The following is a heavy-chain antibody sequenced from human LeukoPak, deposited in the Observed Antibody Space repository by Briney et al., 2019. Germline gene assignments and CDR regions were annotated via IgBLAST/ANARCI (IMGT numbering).Heavy chain of an antibody. CDR1: GTTLSNYA. V-gene: IGHV3-23*01. J-gene: IGHJ4*02. CDR2: ISESGGST. Sequence: PGGSLRLSCVVSGTTLSNYAMSWVRQAPGKGLEWVSGISESGGSTKYADSVKGRFTISRDNSLNTVYLQMNSLRAEDTAVYFCAKRGIVIRGVLIIGFHKEAYYFDYWGQGILVTVSS. CDR3: AKRGIVIRGVLIIGFHKEAYYFDY. D-gene: IGHD3-10*01.